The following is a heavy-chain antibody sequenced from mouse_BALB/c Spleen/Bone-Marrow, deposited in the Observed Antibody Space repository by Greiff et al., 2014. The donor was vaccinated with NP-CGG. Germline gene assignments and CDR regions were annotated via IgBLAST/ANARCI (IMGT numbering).Heavy chain of an antibody. D-gene: IGHD4-1*01. J-gene: IGHJ2*01. Sequence: QVYVKQSGPGLVAPSQSLSITCTVSGFSLTDYGVSWIHQPPGKGLEWLGVIWGGGITYYNSPLKYRLSISKDNSKSQVFLKMYSLQTDDTAMYYCAKLNWDEGDYWGQGTTLTVSS. CDR3: AKLNWDEGDY. CDR1: GFSLTDYG. CDR2: IWGGGIT. V-gene: IGHV2-6-5*01.